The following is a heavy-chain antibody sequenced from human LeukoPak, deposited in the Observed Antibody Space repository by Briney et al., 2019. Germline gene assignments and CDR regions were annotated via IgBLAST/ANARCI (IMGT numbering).Heavy chain of an antibody. D-gene: IGHD6-13*01. CDR2: IKQDGSEK. V-gene: IGHV3-7*01. Sequence: GGSLRLSCEASGFTFSNDRMTWVRQAPGKGLQWVSNIKQDGSEKYNVGSVKRRFPISRDNATNSLYLQMNSLRAEDTAVYYCARGSIQQLLYWGQGTLVTVSS. CDR3: ARGSIQQLLY. J-gene: IGHJ4*02. CDR1: GFTFSNDR.